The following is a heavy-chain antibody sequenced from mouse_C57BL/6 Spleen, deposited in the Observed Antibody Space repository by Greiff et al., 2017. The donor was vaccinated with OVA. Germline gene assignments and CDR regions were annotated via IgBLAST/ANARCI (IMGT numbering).Heavy chain of an antibody. CDR2: IWSGGST. J-gene: IGHJ1*03. Sequence: QVQLKESGPGLVQPSQSLSITCTVSGFSLTSYGVHWVRQSPGKGLEWLGVIWSGGSTDYNAAFISRLSISKDNSKSQVFFKMNSLQADDTAIYYCARNWDDGGWYFDVWGTGTTVTVSS. CDR1: GFSLTSYG. CDR3: ARNWDDGGWYFDV. D-gene: IGHD4-1*01. V-gene: IGHV2-2*01.